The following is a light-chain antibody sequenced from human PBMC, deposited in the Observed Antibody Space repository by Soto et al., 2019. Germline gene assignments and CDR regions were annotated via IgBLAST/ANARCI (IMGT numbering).Light chain of an antibody. Sequence: SVLTQPASVSGSLGQWITISCTGTSSDVGGYNYVSWYQHHPGKAPKLIIYQVYSRPSGVSNRFSGSKFGNTASLTISGLQAEDEADYYCSSYTRTTTFVVFGGGTKLTVL. CDR3: SSYTRTTTFVV. CDR2: QVY. CDR1: SSDVGGYNY. V-gene: IGLV2-14*01. J-gene: IGLJ3*02.